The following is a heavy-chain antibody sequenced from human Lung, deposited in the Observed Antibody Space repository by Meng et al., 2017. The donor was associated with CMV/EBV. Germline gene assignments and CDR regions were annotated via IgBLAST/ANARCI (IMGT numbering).Heavy chain of an antibody. CDR1: GGTFSSYA. J-gene: IGHJ6*04. D-gene: IGHD1-1*01. Sequence: SVKVSCKASGGTFSSYAISWVRQAPGQGLEWMGGIIPIFGTANYAQKFQGRVTITTDESTSTAYMELSSLRSEDTAVYYCATSTTGTTPYYYYYGMDVWGKGXTVTVSS. CDR3: ATSTTGTTPYYYYYGMDV. CDR2: IIPIFGTA. V-gene: IGHV1-69*05.